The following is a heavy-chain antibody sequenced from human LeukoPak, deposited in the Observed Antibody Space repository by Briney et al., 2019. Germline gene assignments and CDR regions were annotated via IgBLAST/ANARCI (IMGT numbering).Heavy chain of an antibody. D-gene: IGHD5-18*01. CDR1: GFTFSSYG. CDR2: ISYDGSNK. V-gene: IGHV3-30*18. Sequence: GGSLRLSCAASGFTFSSYGMHWVRQAPGKGLEWVAVISYDGSNKYYADSVKGRFTISRDNSKNTLYLQMNSLRAEDTAVYYCAKDRSWIQLWLVDYWGQGTLVTVSS. J-gene: IGHJ4*02. CDR3: AKDRSWIQLWLVDY.